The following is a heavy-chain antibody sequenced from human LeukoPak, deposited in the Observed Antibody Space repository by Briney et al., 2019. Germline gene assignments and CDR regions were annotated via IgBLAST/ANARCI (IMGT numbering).Heavy chain of an antibody. CDR1: GFTFSSYA. J-gene: IGHJ4*02. Sequence: PGGSLRLSCAASGFTFSSYAMHWVRQAPGKGLEWVAVISYDGSNRYYADSVKGRFTISRDNSKNTLYLQMNSLRAEDTAVYYCARSRTPYNWNYELDYWGQGTLVTVSS. V-gene: IGHV3-30*01. D-gene: IGHD1-7*01. CDR3: ARSRTPYNWNYELDY. CDR2: ISYDGSNR.